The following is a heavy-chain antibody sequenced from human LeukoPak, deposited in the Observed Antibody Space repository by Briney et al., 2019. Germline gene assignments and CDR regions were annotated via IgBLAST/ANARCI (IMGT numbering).Heavy chain of an antibody. J-gene: IGHJ4*02. D-gene: IGHD3-10*01. Sequence: ASVKISCKVSGYTFTDYYMHWVQQAPGKGLEWMGLVDPEDGETKYAEKFQGRVTITADTSTDTAYMELSSLRSEDTAVYYCATDLMITMVRGVILDYWGQGTLVTVSS. CDR3: ATDLMITMVRGVILDY. CDR2: VDPEDGET. CDR1: GYTFTDYY. V-gene: IGHV1-69-2*01.